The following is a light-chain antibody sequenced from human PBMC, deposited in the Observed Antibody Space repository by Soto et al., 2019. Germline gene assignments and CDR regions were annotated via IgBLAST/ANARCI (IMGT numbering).Light chain of an antibody. CDR1: QSVSSNY. CDR3: QQYSASPST. V-gene: IGKV3-20*01. J-gene: IGKJ2*01. Sequence: EIVLTQSPGTLSLSPGERATLSCRASQSVSSNYLVWYQQRPGQALRLLIYGASSRDTGIPDRFSGSGSGTDFALTISRLEPEDFAVYYCQQYSASPSTFGQGTKLEI. CDR2: GAS.